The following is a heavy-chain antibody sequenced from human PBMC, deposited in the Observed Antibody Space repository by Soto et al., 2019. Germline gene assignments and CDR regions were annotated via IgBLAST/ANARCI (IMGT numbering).Heavy chain of an antibody. D-gene: IGHD6-13*01. CDR2: IWYDGGNK. V-gene: IGHV3-33*01. CDR3: ARAWGTISTAGTDY. J-gene: IGHJ4*02. Sequence: SLRLSCAASGFSFSSYGMHWDRQAPGKGLEWVALIWYDGGNKYYADSLKGRFTISRDNSKNTLFLQMNSLRAEDTAVYYCARAWGTISTAGTDYWGQGTLVTVSS. CDR1: GFSFSSYG.